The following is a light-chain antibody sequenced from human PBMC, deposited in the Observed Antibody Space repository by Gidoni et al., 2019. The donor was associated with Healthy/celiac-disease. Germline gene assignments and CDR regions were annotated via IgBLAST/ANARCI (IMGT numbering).Light chain of an antibody. CDR3: QQYNSYPWT. Sequence: DIQMTQSPSTLSASVGDRVTIPCRASQTISSCLAWYQQKPGKAPKFLIYDASSLESGVPSRFSGSGSGTEFTLTISSLQPDDFATYYCQQYNSYPWTFGQGTKVEIK. V-gene: IGKV1-5*01. J-gene: IGKJ1*01. CDR1: QTISSC. CDR2: DAS.